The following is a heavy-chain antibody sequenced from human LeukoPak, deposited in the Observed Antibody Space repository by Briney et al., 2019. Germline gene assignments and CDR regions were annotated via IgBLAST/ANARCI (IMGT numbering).Heavy chain of an antibody. CDR1: GYTFTGYY. V-gene: IGHV1-2*02. CDR2: INPNSGGT. CDR3: ARSPSGGFLFDY. J-gene: IGHJ4*02. Sequence: ASVKVSCTASGYTFTGYYMHWVRQAPGQGLEWMGWINPNSGGTNYAQKFQGRVTMTRDTSISTAYVELSRLRSDDTAVYYCARSPSGGFLFDYWGQGTLVTVSS. D-gene: IGHD2/OR15-2a*01.